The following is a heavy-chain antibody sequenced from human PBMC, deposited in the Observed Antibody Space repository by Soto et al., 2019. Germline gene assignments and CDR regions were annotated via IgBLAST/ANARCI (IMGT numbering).Heavy chain of an antibody. Sequence: PGGSLRLSCAASGFTFSSYWMSWVRQAPGKGLEWVAVISYDGSNKYYADSVKGRFTISRDNSKNTLYLQMNSLRAEDTAVYYCARDLGQQGYYYYGMDVWGQGTTVTVSS. CDR1: GFTFSSYW. CDR3: ARDLGQQGYYYYGMDV. J-gene: IGHJ6*02. V-gene: IGHV3-30-3*01. D-gene: IGHD1-1*01. CDR2: ISYDGSNK.